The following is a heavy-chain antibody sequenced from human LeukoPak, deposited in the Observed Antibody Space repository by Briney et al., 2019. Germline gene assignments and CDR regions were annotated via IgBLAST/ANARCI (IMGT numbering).Heavy chain of an antibody. D-gene: IGHD3-10*01. CDR3: ARGYYGSGSLSV. V-gene: IGHV3-30*02. J-gene: IGHJ6*04. CDR2: IRYDGSNK. Sequence: PGGSLRLSCAASGFIFSSYGMHWVRQAPGKGLEWVAFIRYDGSNKYYADSVKGRLTISRDNSKNTLYLQMNSLRAEDTAVYYCARGYYGSGSLSVWGKGTTVTVSS. CDR1: GFIFSSYG.